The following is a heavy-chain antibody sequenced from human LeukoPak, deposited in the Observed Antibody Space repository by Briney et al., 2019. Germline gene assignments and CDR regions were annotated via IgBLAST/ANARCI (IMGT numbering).Heavy chain of an antibody. V-gene: IGHV3-48*04. CDR3: ARRGYHDYSGFDY. J-gene: IGHJ4*02. D-gene: IGHD1-26*01. CDR1: GFTFSSYW. Sequence: GGSLRLSCAASGFTFSSYWMHWVRQAPGKGLEWVSYISSSGSTIYYADSVKGRFTISRDNSKNSLYLQMKSLRAEDTALYYCARRGYHDYSGFDYWGQGTLVTVSS. CDR2: ISSSGSTI.